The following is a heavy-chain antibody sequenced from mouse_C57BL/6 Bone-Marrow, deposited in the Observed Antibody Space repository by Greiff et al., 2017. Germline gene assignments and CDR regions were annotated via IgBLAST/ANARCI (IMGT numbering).Heavy chain of an antibody. CDR1: GYTFTSYG. CDR3: ARFPHRYYYAMDY. V-gene: IGHV1-81*01. J-gene: IGHJ4*01. CDR2: IYPRSGNT. Sequence: QVQLQQSGAELARPGASVKLSCKASGYTFTSYGISWVKQRTGQGLEWIGEIYPRSGNTYYNEKFKGKATLTADKSSSTAYMELRSLTSEDSAVYFCARFPHRYYYAMDYWGQGTSVTVSS.